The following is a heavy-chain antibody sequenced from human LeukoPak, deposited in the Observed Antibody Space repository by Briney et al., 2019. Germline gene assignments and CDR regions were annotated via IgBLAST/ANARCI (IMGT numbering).Heavy chain of an antibody. D-gene: IGHD3-22*01. J-gene: IGHJ1*01. CDR3: AKDPRYYYDSSGYPSFQH. V-gene: IGHV3-21*04. Sequence: GGSLRLSCAASGFTFSSYFMSWVRQAPGKGLEWVSSISSSSTYIHYADSLKGRFTISRDNAQNSLYLQMNSLRAEDTAVYYCAKDPRYYYDSSGYPSFQHWGQGTLVTVSS. CDR1: GFTFSSYF. CDR2: ISSSSTYI.